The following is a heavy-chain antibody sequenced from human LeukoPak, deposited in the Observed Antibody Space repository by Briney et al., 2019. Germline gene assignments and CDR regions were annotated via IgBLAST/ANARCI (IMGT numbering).Heavy chain of an antibody. Sequence: PSETLSLTCAVYGGSFSGYYWSWIRQPPGKGLEWIGEINHSGSTNYNPSLKSRVTISVDTSKNQFSLQLNSVTPEDTAVYYCARSSGWYFDYWGQGTLVTVSS. D-gene: IGHD6-19*01. CDR1: GGSFSGYY. CDR3: ARSSGWYFDY. V-gene: IGHV4-34*01. J-gene: IGHJ4*02. CDR2: INHSGST.